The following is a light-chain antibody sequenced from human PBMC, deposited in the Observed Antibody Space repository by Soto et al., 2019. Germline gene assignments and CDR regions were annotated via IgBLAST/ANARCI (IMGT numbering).Light chain of an antibody. CDR1: SSDVGDYNY. Sequence: QSALTQPRSVSGSPGQSVTISCTGTSSDVGDYNYVSWYEQRPGKAPKVMIYDVSRRPSGVPDRFSGSKSGNTASLTISGLQAEDEADYYCCSYAGSYTWVFGGGTQVTVL. J-gene: IGLJ3*02. CDR3: CSYAGSYTWV. V-gene: IGLV2-11*01. CDR2: DVS.